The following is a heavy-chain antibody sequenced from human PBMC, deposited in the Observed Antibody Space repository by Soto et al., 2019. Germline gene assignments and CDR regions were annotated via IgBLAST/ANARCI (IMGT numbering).Heavy chain of an antibody. CDR1: GFTFSSYG. Sequence: ESGGGVVQPGRSLRLSCAASGFTFSSYGMHWVRQAPGKGLEWVAVIWYDGSNKYYADSVKGRFTISRDNSKNTLYLQMNSLRAEDTAVYYCARWGSSGWIDYWGQGTLVTVSS. CDR2: IWYDGSNK. CDR3: ARWGSSGWIDY. D-gene: IGHD6-19*01. V-gene: IGHV3-33*01. J-gene: IGHJ4*02.